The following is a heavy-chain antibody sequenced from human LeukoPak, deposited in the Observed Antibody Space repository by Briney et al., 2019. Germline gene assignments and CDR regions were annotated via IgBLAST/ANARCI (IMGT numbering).Heavy chain of an antibody. CDR3: ASGDSGAFDI. D-gene: IGHD3-3*01. J-gene: IGHJ3*02. Sequence: GESLKFSCKGSGYTFISYWSGWLRQIPGKGREWMGIVYPGDSDTRYSPTFRGQVTISPDKSINTAYLQWSSVKAWDTAMYYCASGDSGAFDIWGQGTMVTVSS. CDR2: VYPGDSDT. CDR1: GYTFISYW. V-gene: IGHV5-51*01.